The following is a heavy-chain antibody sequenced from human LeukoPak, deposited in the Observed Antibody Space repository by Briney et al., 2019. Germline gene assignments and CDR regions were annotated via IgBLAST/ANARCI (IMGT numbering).Heavy chain of an antibody. J-gene: IGHJ3*02. CDR1: GGSISSGDYY. V-gene: IGHV4-30-4*08. CDR2: IYYSGSS. Sequence: PSETLSLTCTVSGGSISSGDYYWSWSRQPPGKGLEWIGYIYYSGSSYYNPSLKSRVTISVDTSKNQFSLKLSSVTAADTAVYYCARALVTMIVAGPPFDAFDIWGQGTMVTVSS. CDR3: ARALVTMIVAGPPFDAFDI. D-gene: IGHD3-22*01.